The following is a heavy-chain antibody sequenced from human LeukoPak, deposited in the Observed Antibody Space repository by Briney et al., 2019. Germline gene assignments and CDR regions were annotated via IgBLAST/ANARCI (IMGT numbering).Heavy chain of an antibody. V-gene: IGHV4-38-2*01. Sequence: SETLSLTCAVSGYSISSGYYWGWIRQPPGKGLEWIGSIYHSGSTYYSPSLKSRVTISVDTSKNQFSLKLSSVTAADTAVYYCARLGSGYDTLYYIDYWGQGTLVTVSS. CDR2: IYHSGST. CDR3: ARLGSGYDTLYYIDY. J-gene: IGHJ4*02. CDR1: GYSISSGYY. D-gene: IGHD5-12*01.